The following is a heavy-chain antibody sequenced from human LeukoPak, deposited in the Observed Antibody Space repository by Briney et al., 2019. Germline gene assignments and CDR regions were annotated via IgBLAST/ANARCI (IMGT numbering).Heavy chain of an antibody. Sequence: ASVKVSCKASGYTFTSYGISWVRQAPGQGLEWMGWISAYNGNTNYAQKLQGRVTMTTDTSTSTAYMELRSLRSDDTAVYYCARQVGANVDYYYMDVWGKGTTVTISS. D-gene: IGHD1-26*01. V-gene: IGHV1-18*01. CDR1: GYTFTSYG. J-gene: IGHJ6*03. CDR3: ARQVGANVDYYYMDV. CDR2: ISAYNGNT.